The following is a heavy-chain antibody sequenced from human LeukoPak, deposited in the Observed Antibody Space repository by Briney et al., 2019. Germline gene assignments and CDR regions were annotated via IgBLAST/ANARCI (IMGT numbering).Heavy chain of an antibody. CDR2: IYYSGST. Sequence: TSETLSLTCTVSGGSISSSSYYWGWIRQPPGKGLEWIGSIYYSGSTYYNPSLKSRVTISVDTSENQFSLKLSSVTAADTAVYYCNVVVVPAAPIYYMDVWGKGTTVTVSS. V-gene: IGHV4-39*01. D-gene: IGHD2-2*01. J-gene: IGHJ6*03. CDR1: GGSISSSSYY. CDR3: NVVVVPAAPIYYMDV.